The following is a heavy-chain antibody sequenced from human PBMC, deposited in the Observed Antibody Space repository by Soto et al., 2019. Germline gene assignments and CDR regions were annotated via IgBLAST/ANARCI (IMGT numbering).Heavy chain of an antibody. J-gene: IGHJ6*02. CDR1: GYSFTSYW. D-gene: IGHD3-3*01. V-gene: IGHV5-10-1*01. CDR3: ASLPSVWSGYRKYYYYYGMDV. Sequence: PGESLKISCKGSGYSFTSYWISWVRQMPGKGLEWMGRIDPSDSYTNYSPSFQGHVTISADKSISTAYLQWSSLKASDTAMYYCASLPSVWSGYRKYYYYYGMDVWGQATTVTVSS. CDR2: IDPSDSYT.